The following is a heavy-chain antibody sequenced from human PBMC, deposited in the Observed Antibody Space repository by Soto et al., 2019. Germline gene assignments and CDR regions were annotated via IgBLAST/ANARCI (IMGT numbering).Heavy chain of an antibody. V-gene: IGHV1-18*01. J-gene: IGHJ6*02. CDR1: GYTFTSYG. Sequence: EASVKVSCKASGYTFTSYGISWVRQAPGQGLEWMGWISAYNGNTNYAQKLQGRVTMTTDTSTSTAYMELRSLRSDDTAVYYCARDWYCSGGSCYSPPFDYYYYGMDVWGQGTTVTVS. CDR2: ISAYNGNT. D-gene: IGHD2-15*01. CDR3: ARDWYCSGGSCYSPPFDYYYYGMDV.